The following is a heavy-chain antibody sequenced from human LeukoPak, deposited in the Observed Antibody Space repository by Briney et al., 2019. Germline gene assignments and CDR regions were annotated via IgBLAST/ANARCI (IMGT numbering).Heavy chain of an antibody. V-gene: IGHV4-61*02. CDR1: GGSISSGSYY. CDR2: IYTSGST. J-gene: IGHJ5*02. D-gene: IGHD3-3*01. CDR3: ARAFDFWSGYPFDP. Sequence: SESLSLTCTVSGGSISSGSYYWSWIRQPAGKGLEWIGRIYTSGSTNYNPSLKSRVTISVDTSKNQFSLKLSSVTAADTAVYYCARAFDFWSGYPFDPWGQGTLVTVSS.